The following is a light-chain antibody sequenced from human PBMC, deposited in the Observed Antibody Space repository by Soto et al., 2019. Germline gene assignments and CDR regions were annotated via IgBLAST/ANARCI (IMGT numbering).Light chain of an antibody. V-gene: IGLV2-14*01. CDR1: SSDVGAYNY. J-gene: IGLJ3*02. Sequence: QSALTQPASVSGSPGQSITISCTGTSSDVGAYNYVSWYQQHPGKAPKLIIYEVSNRPSGVSDRFSGTKSGNTASLTISGLQAEDEADYYCSSYTTSSTVWVFGGGTQLTVL. CDR2: EVS. CDR3: SSYTTSSTVWV.